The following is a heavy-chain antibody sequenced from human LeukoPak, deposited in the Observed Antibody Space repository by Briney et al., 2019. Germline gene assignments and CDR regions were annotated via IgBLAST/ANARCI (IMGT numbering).Heavy chain of an antibody. J-gene: IGHJ2*01. D-gene: IGHD2-21*01. CDR2: IRYDGINK. CDR1: GFTFSDYG. Sequence: AGGSLRLSCAASGFTFSDYGMHWVRQAPGKGLEWVACIRYDGINKYYADSVKGRFTISRDNSKNTLYLQMNSLRAEDTAVFYCAKLVRGYFDLWGRGTLVTVSS. V-gene: IGHV3-30*02. CDR3: AKLVRGYFDL.